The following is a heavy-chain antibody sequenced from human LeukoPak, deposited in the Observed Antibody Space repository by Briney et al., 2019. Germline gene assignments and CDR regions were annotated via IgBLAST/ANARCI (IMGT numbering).Heavy chain of an antibody. Sequence: SETLSLTCTVSGGSISSGDYYWSWIRQPPGKGLEWIGYIYCSGSTYYNPSLKSRVTISVDTSKNQFSLKLSSVTAADTAVYYCARYGYSSGWYPPGGAFDIWGQGTMVTVSS. J-gene: IGHJ3*02. D-gene: IGHD6-19*01. V-gene: IGHV4-30-4*01. CDR2: IYCSGST. CDR1: GGSISSGDYY. CDR3: ARYGYSSGWYPPGGAFDI.